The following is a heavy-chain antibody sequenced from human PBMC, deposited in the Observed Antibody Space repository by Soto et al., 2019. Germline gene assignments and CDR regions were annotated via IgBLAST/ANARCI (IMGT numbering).Heavy chain of an antibody. CDR1: GFTFSSYW. J-gene: IGHJ4*02. V-gene: IGHV3-7*01. Sequence: PGGSLRLSCAASGFTFSSYWMSWVRQAPGKGLEWVANIKQDGSEKYYVDSVKGRFTISRDNAKNSLYLQMNSLRAEDTAVYYCARGLPPMFFWSGYYTGGSTDYWGQGTLVTVSS. D-gene: IGHD3-3*01. CDR2: IKQDGSEK. CDR3: ARGLPPMFFWSGYYTGGSTDY.